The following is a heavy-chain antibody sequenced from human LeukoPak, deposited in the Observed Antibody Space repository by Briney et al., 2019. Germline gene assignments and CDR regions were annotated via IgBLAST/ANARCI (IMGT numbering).Heavy chain of an antibody. CDR3: ARRSYGGKDFDY. J-gene: IGHJ4*02. V-gene: IGHV5-51*01. CDR2: IYPGGSDT. Sequence: PGESLKISCQGSGSIFTSYWITWVRQMPGKGLEWMGIIYPGGSDTKYSPSFQGQVTISADKSISTAYLQWSSLKASATAMYYCARRSYGGKDFDYWGQGTLVTVSS. D-gene: IGHD4-23*01. CDR1: GSIFTSYW.